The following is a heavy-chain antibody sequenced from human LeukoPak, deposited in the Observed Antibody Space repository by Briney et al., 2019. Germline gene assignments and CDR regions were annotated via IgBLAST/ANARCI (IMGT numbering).Heavy chain of an antibody. CDR3: AKDSSEGDYGDYRGSPDY. D-gene: IGHD4-17*01. CDR2: IWYDGSNK. Sequence: GGSLRLSCAASGFTFSSYGMHWVRQAPGKGLEWVAVIWYDGSNKYYADSVKGRFTISRDNSKNTLYLQMNSLRAEDTAVYYCAKDSSEGDYGDYRGSPDYWGQGTLVTVSS. CDR1: GFTFSSYG. J-gene: IGHJ4*02. V-gene: IGHV3-33*06.